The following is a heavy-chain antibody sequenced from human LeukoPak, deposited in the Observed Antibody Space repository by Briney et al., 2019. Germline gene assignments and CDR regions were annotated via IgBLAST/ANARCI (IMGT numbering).Heavy chain of an antibody. Sequence: GGSLRLSCAASGFTFSSYGMSWVRQAPGKGLEWVSAISGSGGSTYYADSVKGRFTISRDNSKNTLYLQMNSLRAEDTAVYYCAKDRGYSYYFDYWGQGTLVTVSS. CDR1: GFTFSSYG. CDR2: ISGSGGST. D-gene: IGHD5-18*01. V-gene: IGHV3-23*01. CDR3: AKDRGYSYYFDY. J-gene: IGHJ4*02.